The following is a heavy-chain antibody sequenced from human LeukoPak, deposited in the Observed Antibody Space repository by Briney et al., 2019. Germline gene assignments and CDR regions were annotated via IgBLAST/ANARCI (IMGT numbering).Heavy chain of an antibody. J-gene: IGHJ4*02. V-gene: IGHV3-48*03. Sequence: GGSLRLSCAASGFTFTSYEMNWVRQAPGQGLEWVSCITSGSTIYYADSVKGRFTISRDNAKNSLYLQMNSLRAEDTAVYYCARSTKMGDYWGQGTLVTVSS. CDR2: ITSGSTI. D-gene: IGHD3-22*01. CDR3: ARSTKMGDY. CDR1: GFTFTSYE.